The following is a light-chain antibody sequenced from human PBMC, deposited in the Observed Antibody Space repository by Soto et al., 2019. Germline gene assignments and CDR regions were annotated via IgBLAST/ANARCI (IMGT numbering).Light chain of an antibody. J-gene: IGLJ1*01. CDR2: SNN. CDR1: NSNIGSNT. V-gene: IGLV1-44*01. Sequence: QSVLTQTPSASGTPGQRVTISCSGTNSNIGSNTIAWYQQLPGTAPKRLIHSNNQRPSGVPDRFSASKSGTSASLAISGLQSEDEADYYCATWDDSLNGYVFGTGTKVTVL. CDR3: ATWDDSLNGYV.